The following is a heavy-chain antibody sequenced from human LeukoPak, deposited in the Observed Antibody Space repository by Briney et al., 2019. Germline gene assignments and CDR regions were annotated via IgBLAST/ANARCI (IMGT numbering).Heavy chain of an antibody. V-gene: IGHV3-53*01. CDR2: IYSGGST. CDR3: ARGLLEMATITLDY. CDR1: GVTVSSNY. D-gene: IGHD5-24*01. J-gene: IGHJ4*02. Sequence: GGSLRLSCAASGVTVSSNYMSWVRQAPGKGLEWVSVIYSGGSTYYADAVKGRFTISRDNSKNTLYLQMNSLRAEDTAVYYCARGLLEMATITLDYWGQGTLVTVSS.